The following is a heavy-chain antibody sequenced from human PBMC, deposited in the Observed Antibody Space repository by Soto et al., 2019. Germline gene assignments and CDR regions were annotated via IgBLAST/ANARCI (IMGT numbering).Heavy chain of an antibody. D-gene: IGHD3-22*01. Sequence: EVQLVQSGAEVKKPGESLKISCKGSGYSFTSYWIGWVRQMPGKGLEWMGIIYPGDSDTRYSPSFQGQVTISADKSISTAYLQWSSLKASDTAMYYCARHDYATYYYDSSGYSPDYWGQGTLVTVSS. CDR3: ARHDYATYYYDSSGYSPDY. CDR1: GYSFTSYW. J-gene: IGHJ4*02. CDR2: IYPGDSDT. V-gene: IGHV5-51*01.